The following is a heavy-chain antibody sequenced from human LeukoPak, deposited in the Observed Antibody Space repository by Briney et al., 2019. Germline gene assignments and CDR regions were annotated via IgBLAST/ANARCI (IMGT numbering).Heavy chain of an antibody. CDR2: INPIGGST. CDR1: GYTFNDYY. D-gene: IGHD2-21*01. J-gene: IGHJ6*02. Sequence: EASVKVSCKASGYTFNDYYIQWVRQAPGQGLEWMGWINPIGGSTNYAESFQGRVSMTRDASISTAYLEPSRLRSDDTAVYYCASLFTSAVDVWGQGTTVTVSS. CDR3: ASLFTSAVDV. V-gene: IGHV1-2*02.